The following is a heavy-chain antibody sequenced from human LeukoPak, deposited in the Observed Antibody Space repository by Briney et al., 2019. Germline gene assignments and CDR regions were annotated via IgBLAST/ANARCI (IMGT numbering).Heavy chain of an antibody. CDR3: ARAREDIVVVPAASDIANYYYYYGMDV. Sequence: MSGGSLRLSCAASGFTFSSYSMNWVRQAPGKGLEWVSSISSSSSYIYYADSVKGRFTISRDNAKNSLYLQMNSLRAEDTAVYYCARAREDIVVVPAASDIANYYYYYGMDVWGQGTTVTVSS. V-gene: IGHV3-21*04. CDR1: GFTFSSYS. D-gene: IGHD2-2*01. J-gene: IGHJ6*02. CDR2: ISSSSSYI.